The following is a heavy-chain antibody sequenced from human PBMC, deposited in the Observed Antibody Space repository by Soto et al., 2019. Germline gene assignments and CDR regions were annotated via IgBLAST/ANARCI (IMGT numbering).Heavy chain of an antibody. Sequence: QLQLQESGSGLVKPSQTLSLTCAVSGGYISGGYYSWSWIRQPPGKGLEWIGFIDNSGSTYYNSSLKPRVPIAVDRSKNHFFLTLTSVSAADTDVYYCTTYRKFFQIWGQGPKVTVSS. V-gene: IGHV4-30-2*01. CDR2: IDNSGST. J-gene: IGHJ3*02. CDR3: TTYRKFFQI. CDR1: GGYISGGYYS.